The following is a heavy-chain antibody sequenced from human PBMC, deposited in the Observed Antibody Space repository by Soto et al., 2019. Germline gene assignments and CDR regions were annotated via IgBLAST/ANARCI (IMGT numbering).Heavy chain of an antibody. CDR3: ARGRLFPTTSGLVITYFDN. D-gene: IGHD3-3*01. CDR2: ITHGGST. CDR1: GGSFNGYY. Sequence: QVQLQQWGAGLLKPSETLSLTCAVYGGSFNGYYWDWIRHSPGKGLEWIGEITHGGSTTYSPSPPSRATMSLDTSKNQFFLNLTSVTAADTAVYYCARGRLFPTTSGLVITYFDNWGQGMLVTVSS. V-gene: IGHV4-34*01. J-gene: IGHJ4*02.